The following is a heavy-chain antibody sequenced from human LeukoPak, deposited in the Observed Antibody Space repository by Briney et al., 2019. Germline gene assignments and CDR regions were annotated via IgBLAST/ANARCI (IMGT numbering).Heavy chain of an antibody. CDR3: ARGGDYGSGSFRWRQLDY. CDR2: ISYDGSNK. V-gene: IGHV3-30-3*01. D-gene: IGHD3-10*01. J-gene: IGHJ4*02. CDR1: GFTFSNFA. Sequence: PGGSLRLSCAASGFTFSNFAMHWVRQAPGKGLEWVAVISYDGSNKYYADSVKGRFTISRDNSKNTLSLQMNSLRTEDTAVYYCARGGDYGSGSFRWRQLDYWGQGTLVTVSS.